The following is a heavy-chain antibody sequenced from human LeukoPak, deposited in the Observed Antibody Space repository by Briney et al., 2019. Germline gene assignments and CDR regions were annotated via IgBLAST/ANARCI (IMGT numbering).Heavy chain of an antibody. CDR2: VDTSEST. D-gene: IGHD3-16*01. Sequence: SETLSLTCTVSSGSISSFYWTWVRQSAWKGLEWIGRVDTSESTHYNPSLKGRATMSLDTSKYQFSLRLTSVTVADTAVYYCARGLGGASYYMDVWGKGTTVTVSS. J-gene: IGHJ6*03. V-gene: IGHV4-4*07. CDR3: ARGLGGASYYMDV. CDR1: SGSISSFY.